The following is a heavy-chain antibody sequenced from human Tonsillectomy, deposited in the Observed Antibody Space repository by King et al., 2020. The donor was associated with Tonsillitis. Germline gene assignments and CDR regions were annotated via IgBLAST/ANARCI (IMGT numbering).Heavy chain of an antibody. CDR3: TRDSSGWYLDY. CDR1: GFTVSRNY. V-gene: IGHV3-66*01. Sequence: DVQLVESGGGLVQPGGSLRLSCAASGFTVSRNYMSWVRQAPGKGLEWVAVIHIGGNTYYADSVQDRYTISRDNSKNTLYLQKNSLRAEDTVGYYYTRDSSGWYLDYGGQGPL. J-gene: IGHJ4*02. D-gene: IGHD6-19*01. CDR2: IHIGGNT.